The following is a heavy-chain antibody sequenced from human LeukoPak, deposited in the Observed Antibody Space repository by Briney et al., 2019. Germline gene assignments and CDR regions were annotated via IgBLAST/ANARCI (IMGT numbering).Heavy chain of an antibody. Sequence: GGSLRLSCAASGFTFNSFGMHWVRQAPGKGLEWVAFIWYDGSIKYYADSVKGRFTISRDNSKNTLYLQMNSLRAEDTAVYYCARERLFGWFDPWGQGTLVTVSS. J-gene: IGHJ5*02. CDR1: GFTFNSFG. V-gene: IGHV3-33*01. CDR3: ARERLFGWFDP. D-gene: IGHD3-16*01. CDR2: IWYDGSIK.